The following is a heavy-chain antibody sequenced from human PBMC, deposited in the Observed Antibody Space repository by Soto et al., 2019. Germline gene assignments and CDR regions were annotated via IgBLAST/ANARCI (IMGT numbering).Heavy chain of an antibody. Sequence: SETLSLTCTVSGDSISSGAFYWSWIRQHPGKGLEWLGYIYYRGSTYYNPSLKSRLIISIDTSKNQFSLRLSSVTAADTAVYYCARTAKNWFDPWGQGTPVTVSS. V-gene: IGHV4-31*03. CDR2: IYYRGST. CDR3: ARTAKNWFDP. CDR1: GDSISSGAFY. D-gene: IGHD2-21*02. J-gene: IGHJ5*02.